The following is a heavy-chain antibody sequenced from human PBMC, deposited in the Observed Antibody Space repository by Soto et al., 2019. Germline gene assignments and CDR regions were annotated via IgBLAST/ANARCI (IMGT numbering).Heavy chain of an antibody. D-gene: IGHD4-17*01. J-gene: IGHJ3*02. CDR1: GYTFTSYA. V-gene: IGHV1-3*01. Sequence: ASVKVSCKASGYTFTSYAMHWVCQAPGQRLEWMGWINAGNGNTKYSQKFQGRVTITRDTSASTAYMELSSLRSEDTAVYYCARTVTTAYRNAFDIWGQGTMVTVSS. CDR3: ARTVTTAYRNAFDI. CDR2: INAGNGNT.